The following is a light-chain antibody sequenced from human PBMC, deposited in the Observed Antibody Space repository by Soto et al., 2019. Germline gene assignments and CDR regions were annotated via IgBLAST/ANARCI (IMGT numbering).Light chain of an antibody. CDR1: SSDVGSYNL. Sequence: QSVLTQPASVSGSPGQSITISCTGTSSDVGSYNLVSWYQQHPGKAPKVMIYERSKRPSGVSNRFSGSKSGNTASLTISGLQAEDEADYYCCSYAGSSTWVFGGGTKLTVL. CDR3: CSYAGSSTWV. CDR2: ERS. J-gene: IGLJ3*02. V-gene: IGLV2-23*01.